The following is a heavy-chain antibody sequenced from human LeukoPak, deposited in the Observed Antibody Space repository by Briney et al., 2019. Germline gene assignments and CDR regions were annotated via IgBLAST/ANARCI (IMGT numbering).Heavy chain of an antibody. CDR3: ARDIAGSGYDSNFDY. D-gene: IGHD5-12*01. CDR2: IIPIFGTA. CDR1: GGTFSSYA. V-gene: IGHV1-69*01. Sequence: SVKVSCMASGGTFSSYAISWVRQAPGQGLEWMGGIIPIFGTANYAQKFQGRVTITADESTSTAYMELSSLRSEDTAVYYCARDIAGSGYDSNFDYWGQGTLVTVSS. J-gene: IGHJ4*02.